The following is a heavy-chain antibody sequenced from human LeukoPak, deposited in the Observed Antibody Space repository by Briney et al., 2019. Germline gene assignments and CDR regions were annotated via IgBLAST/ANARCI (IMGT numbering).Heavy chain of an antibody. CDR3: AREPTAVVGATSGFDY. D-gene: IGHD1-26*01. CDR1: GFTFSSYE. J-gene: IGHJ4*02. V-gene: IGHV3-48*03. Sequence: GGSLRLSCAASGFTFSSYEMNWVRQAPGKGLEWVPYISSSGSTIYYADSVKGRFTISRDNAKNSLYLQMNSLRAEDTAVYYCAREPTAVVGATSGFDYWGQGTLVTVSS. CDR2: ISSSGSTI.